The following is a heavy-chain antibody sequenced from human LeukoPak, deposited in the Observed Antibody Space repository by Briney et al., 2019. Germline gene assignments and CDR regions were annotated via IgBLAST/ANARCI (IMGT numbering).Heavy chain of an antibody. CDR1: GFTFSDYY. V-gene: IGHV3-11*04. J-gene: IGHJ4*02. Sequence: PGGSLRLSCAASGFTFSDYYMSWIRQAPGKGLEWVSYISSSGSTMYYADSVKGRFTISRDNAKNSLYLQMNSLRAEDTAVYYCARDVSRWELLEGYYFDYWGQGTLVTVSS. CDR2: ISSSGSTM. CDR3: ARDVSRWELLEGYYFDY. D-gene: IGHD1-26*01.